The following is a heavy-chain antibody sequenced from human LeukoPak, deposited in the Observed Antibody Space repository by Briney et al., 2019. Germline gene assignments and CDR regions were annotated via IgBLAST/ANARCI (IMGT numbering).Heavy chain of an antibody. Sequence: ASVKVSCKASGYTFTGYYMHWVRQAPGQGLEWMGWINPNSGGTNYAQKFQGRVTMTRDTSISTAYMELSRLRSGDTAVYYCARGPTYYDFLVGKKFDYWGQGTLVTVSS. J-gene: IGHJ4*02. CDR1: GYTFTGYY. V-gene: IGHV1-2*02. D-gene: IGHD3-3*01. CDR3: ARGPTYYDFLVGKKFDY. CDR2: INPNSGGT.